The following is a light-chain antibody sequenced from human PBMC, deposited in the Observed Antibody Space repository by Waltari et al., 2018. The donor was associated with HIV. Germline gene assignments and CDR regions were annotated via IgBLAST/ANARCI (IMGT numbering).Light chain of an antibody. Sequence: QSLLTPPPSASPAPGPIVTISCSGTHAHRGPNYISVYQHLPGTAPQSIIYDNAKRPSGIPDRVYGSKSGTSATLGVSGLQTGDEADYFCGTGDTTLSAVFFGGGTKLTVL. V-gene: IGLV1-51*01. CDR2: DNA. J-gene: IGLJ2*01. CDR3: GTGDTTLSAVF. CDR1: HAHRGPNY.